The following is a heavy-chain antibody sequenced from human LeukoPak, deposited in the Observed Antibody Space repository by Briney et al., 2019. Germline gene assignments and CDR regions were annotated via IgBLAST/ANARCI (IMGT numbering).Heavy chain of an antibody. V-gene: IGHV1-2*02. D-gene: IGHD3-22*01. Sequence: ASVTVSCKASGYTFTGYYMHWVRQAPGQGLEWMGWINPNSGGTNYAQKFQGRVTMTRDTSISTAYMELSRLRSDDTAVYYCARDYDSSGYRRSYYYYMDVWGKGTTVTVSS. CDR3: ARDYDSSGYRRSYYYYMDV. J-gene: IGHJ6*03. CDR2: INPNSGGT. CDR1: GYTFTGYY.